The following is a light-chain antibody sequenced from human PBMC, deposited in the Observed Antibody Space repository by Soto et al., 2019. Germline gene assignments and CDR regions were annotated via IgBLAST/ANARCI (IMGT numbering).Light chain of an antibody. V-gene: IGLV1-47*02. CDR2: SNN. CDR1: SSNIGGTNY. Sequence: QLVLTQPPSASGTPGQRVFISCSGSSSNIGGTNYAYWYQQLPGAAPKLLMHSNNLRPSGVPERISGSKSGTSASLAISGLRSEDEAVYYCSSYTSSSTLVFGGGTKVTVL. J-gene: IGLJ3*02. CDR3: SSYTSSSTLV.